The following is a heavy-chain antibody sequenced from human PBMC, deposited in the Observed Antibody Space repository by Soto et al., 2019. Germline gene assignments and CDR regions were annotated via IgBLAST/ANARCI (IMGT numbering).Heavy chain of an antibody. CDR2: IYNSGSN. V-gene: IGHV4-30-4*01. CDR1: GGSINNNGYF. J-gene: IGHJ4*02. D-gene: IGHD1-26*01. Sequence: QVQLQESGPGVVEPSQTLSLPCTVSGGSINNNGYFWSWIRQPPGSGLEWVGHIYNSGSNYTNPFLMSRLTISVDTSKNQFSLKLSSVTAADTDVYYCARGPSGDKVDYWGRGTLVTVSS. CDR3: ARGPSGDKVDY.